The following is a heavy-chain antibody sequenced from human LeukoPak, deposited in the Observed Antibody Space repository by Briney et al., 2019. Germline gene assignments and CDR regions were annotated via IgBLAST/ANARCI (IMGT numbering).Heavy chain of an antibody. CDR2: IKEDGSEK. CDR1: GFTFSNYW. Sequence: PGRSLRLSRAASGFTFSNYWMNSVRPAPGKRLEWVANIKEDGSEKIYVDSVKGRFTISRDNSKNSLYLQINNLRAEDTAVYYCTRNRGTDYWGQGTLGTVSS. V-gene: IGHV3-7*01. D-gene: IGHD1-1*01. J-gene: IGHJ4*02. CDR3: TRNRGTDY.